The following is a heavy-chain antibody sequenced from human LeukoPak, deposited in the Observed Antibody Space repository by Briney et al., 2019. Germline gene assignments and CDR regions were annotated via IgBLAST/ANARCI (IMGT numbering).Heavy chain of an antibody. J-gene: IGHJ6*02. CDR2: ISYDGSNK. CDR3: ARSEFDYYYYYGMDV. D-gene: IGHD3-10*01. CDR1: GFTFSSYA. V-gene: IGHV3-30-3*01. Sequence: PGRFLRLSCAASGFTFSSYAMHWVRQAPGKGLEWVAVISYDGSNKYYADSVKGRFTISRDNSKNTLYLQMNSLRAEDTAVYYCARSEFDYYYYYGMDVWGQGTTVTVSS.